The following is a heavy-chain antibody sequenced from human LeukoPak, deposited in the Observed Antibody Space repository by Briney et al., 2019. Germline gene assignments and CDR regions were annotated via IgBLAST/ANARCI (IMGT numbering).Heavy chain of an antibody. CDR1: GFTFSNYG. CDR3: ARGGQSKYDSSGYLNYFDY. J-gene: IGHJ4*02. V-gene: IGHV3-33*01. Sequence: PGGSLRLSCAASGFTFSNYGMHCVRQAPGKGLQWVAVIWYDGSNEYYTGSVKGRFTISRDNAHNTLYLQMNSLRAEDMAVYYCARGGQSKYDSSGYLNYFDYWGQGTLVTVSS. D-gene: IGHD3-22*01. CDR2: IWYDGSNE.